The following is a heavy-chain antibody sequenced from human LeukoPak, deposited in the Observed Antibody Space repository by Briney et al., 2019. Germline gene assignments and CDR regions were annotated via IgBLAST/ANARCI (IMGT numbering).Heavy chain of an antibody. CDR1: GGSISSSSDF. Sequence: SETLSLTCTVSGGSISSSSDFWGWVRQPPGKGLEWIGSILYSGNTYYNPSLKSRVTISVDTSKNQFSLKLSSVTAADTAVYYCARRDYYYYYMDVRGKGTTVTVSS. CDR3: ARRDYYYYYMDV. V-gene: IGHV4-39*01. CDR2: ILYSGNT. J-gene: IGHJ6*03.